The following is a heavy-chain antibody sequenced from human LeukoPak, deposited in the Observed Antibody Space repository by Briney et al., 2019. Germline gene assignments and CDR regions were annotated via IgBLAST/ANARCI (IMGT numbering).Heavy chain of an antibody. CDR3: ARDPVEWELLLDY. J-gene: IGHJ4*02. CDR1: XXXXXXXX. Sequence: SXXXSCAASXXXXXXXXMSXVXLAPXXGXXXXANIKEDGTETYYVDSVKGRFTISRDNARNSVYLQMASLRVEDTAVYYCARDPVEWELLLDYWGQGTLVTVSS. V-gene: IGHV3-7*01. D-gene: IGHD1-26*01. CDR2: IKEDGTET.